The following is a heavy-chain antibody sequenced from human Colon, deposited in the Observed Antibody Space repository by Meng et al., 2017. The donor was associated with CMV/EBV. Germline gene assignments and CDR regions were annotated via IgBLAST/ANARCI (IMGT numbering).Heavy chain of an antibody. CDR1: GYTFTDYY. J-gene: IGHJ5*02. V-gene: IGHV1-46*01. CDR2: INPDGSGT. CDR3: ARDRPFINLRNWFDP. Sequence: ASVKVSCKASGYTFTDYYLHWVRQAPGQGLEWMGTINPDGSGTDYAESFQGRVTMTRDTSTSTVYMELFNLRSEDTAVYYCARDRPFINLRNWFDPWGQGTLVTVSS.